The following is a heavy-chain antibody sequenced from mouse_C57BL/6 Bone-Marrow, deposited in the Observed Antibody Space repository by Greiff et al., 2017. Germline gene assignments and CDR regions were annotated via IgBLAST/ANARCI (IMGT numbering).Heavy chain of an antibody. D-gene: IGHD1-1*01. CDR2: IDPSDSYT. J-gene: IGHJ2*01. CDR3: ARTLYYYGSSDDYFDY. V-gene: IGHV1-59*01. Sequence: VQLQQPGAELVRPGTSVKLSCKASGYTFTSYWMHWVKQRPGQGLEWIGVIDPSDSYTNYNQKFKGKATLTVDTSSSTAYMQLSSLTSEDSAVYYCARTLYYYGSSDDYFDYWGQGTTLTVSS. CDR1: GYTFTSYW.